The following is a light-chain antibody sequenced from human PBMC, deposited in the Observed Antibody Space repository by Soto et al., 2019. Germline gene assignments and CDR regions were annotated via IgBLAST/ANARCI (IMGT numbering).Light chain of an antibody. J-gene: IGLJ2*01. Sequence: QPVLTQSPSASASLGASVKLTCTLSSGHSNYAIAWHQQQPEKGPRYLMKLNSDGSHNKGDGIPDRFSGSSSGAERYLTISSLQSEDEADYDCQTWATGIQVFGGGTKLTVL. CDR2: LNSDGSH. CDR1: SGHSNYA. V-gene: IGLV4-69*01. CDR3: QTWATGIQV.